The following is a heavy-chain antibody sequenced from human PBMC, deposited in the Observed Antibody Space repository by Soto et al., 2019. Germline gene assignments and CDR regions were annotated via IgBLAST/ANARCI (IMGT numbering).Heavy chain of an antibody. J-gene: IGHJ4*02. CDR3: ARGIFSSWYQEPFDY. D-gene: IGHD6-13*01. CDR2: MNPNSGNT. V-gene: IGHV1-8*01. Sequence: ASVKVSCKASGYTFTSYDINWVRQATGQGLEWMGWMNPNSGNTGHAQKLKGRVTMTRNTSISTAYMELSSLKSEDTAEYYCARGIFSSWYQEPFDYWGQGTLVTVSS. CDR1: GYTFTSYD.